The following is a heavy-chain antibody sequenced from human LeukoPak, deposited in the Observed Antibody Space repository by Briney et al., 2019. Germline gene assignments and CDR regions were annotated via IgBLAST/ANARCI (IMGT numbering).Heavy chain of an antibody. J-gene: IGHJ6*03. CDR2: IYYSGST. CDR1: GGSLSSGGYY. CDR3: ARGVASYYYYYMDV. V-gene: IGHV4-31*03. D-gene: IGHD2-15*01. Sequence: SETLSLTCTVSGGSLSSGGYYWSWIRQHPGKGLEWIGYIYYSGSTYYNPSLKSRVTISVDTSKNQFSLKLSSVTAADTAVYYCARGVASYYYYYMDVWGKGTTVTVSS.